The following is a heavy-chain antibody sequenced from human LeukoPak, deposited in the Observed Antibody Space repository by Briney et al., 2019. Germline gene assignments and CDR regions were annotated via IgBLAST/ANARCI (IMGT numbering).Heavy chain of an antibody. CDR3: AKVQGMDTILPPFHY. D-gene: IGHD5-24*01. CDR2: ISGSGGTT. J-gene: IGHJ4*02. Sequence: GGSLRLSCAASGFTFSNYAMSWVRQAPGKGLEWVSAISGSGGTTFYADSVKGRFTISRDNSKNTLYLQVNSLRAADTAIYYCAKVQGMDTILPPFHYWGQGTLVTVSS. CDR1: GFTFSNYA. V-gene: IGHV3-23*01.